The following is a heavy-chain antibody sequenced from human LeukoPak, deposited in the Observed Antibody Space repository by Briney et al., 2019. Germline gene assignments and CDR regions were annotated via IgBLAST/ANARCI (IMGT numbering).Heavy chain of an antibody. CDR3: ARVMSSSWSMYYFDY. V-gene: IGHV4-59*12. D-gene: IGHD6-13*01. J-gene: IGHJ4*02. CDR2: IYHSGST. CDR1: GGSISSYY. Sequence: SETVSLTCTVSGGSISSYYWSWIRQPPGKGLEWIGEIYHSGSTNYNPSLKSRVTISVDKSKNQFSLKLSSVTAADTAVYYCARVMSSSWSMYYFDYWGQGTLVTVSS.